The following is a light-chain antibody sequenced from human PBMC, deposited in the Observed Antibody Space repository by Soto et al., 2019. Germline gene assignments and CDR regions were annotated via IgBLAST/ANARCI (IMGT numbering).Light chain of an antibody. Sequence: EIVLTQSPATLSLSPGERATLSCRASQSVSNNYLAWYQQKPGQAPRLLIYDASTKATGIPARFSGSGSGTEFTLTISSLQSEDFAVYYCQQYNNWPRTFGQGTKVDIK. J-gene: IGKJ1*01. CDR1: QSVSNN. CDR2: DAS. CDR3: QQYNNWPRT. V-gene: IGKV3-15*01.